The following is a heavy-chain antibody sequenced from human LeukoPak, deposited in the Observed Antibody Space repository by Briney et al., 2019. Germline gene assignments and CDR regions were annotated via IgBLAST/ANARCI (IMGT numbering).Heavy chain of an antibody. CDR1: GYTFTGYY. CDR2: INPNSGGT. CDR3: ARSSYGDPFDY. J-gene: IGHJ4*02. V-gene: IGHV1-2*02. Sequence: ASVKVSCKASGYTFTGYYMHWVRQAPGQGLEWMGWINPNSGGTNYAQKFQGRGTMTRDTSISTAYMELSRLRSDDTAVYSCARSSYGDPFDYWGQGTLVTVSS. D-gene: IGHD4-17*01.